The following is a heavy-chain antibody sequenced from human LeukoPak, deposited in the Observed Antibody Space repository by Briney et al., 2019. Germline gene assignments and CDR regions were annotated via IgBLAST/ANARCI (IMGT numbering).Heavy chain of an antibody. J-gene: IGHJ4*02. CDR2: ISSSSSTI. V-gene: IGHV3-48*01. CDR3: ATEDSSDYYSFDY. Sequence: GGSLRLSCAASGFTFSSYSMNWVRQAPGKGLEWVSYISSSSSTIYYADPVKGRFTISRDNSKNTLYLQMNSLKAEDTAAYYCATEDSSDYYSFDYWGQGTLVTVSS. D-gene: IGHD3-22*01. CDR1: GFTFSSYS.